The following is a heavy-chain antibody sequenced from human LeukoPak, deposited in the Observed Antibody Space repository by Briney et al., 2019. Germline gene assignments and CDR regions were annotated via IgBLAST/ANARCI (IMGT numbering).Heavy chain of an antibody. V-gene: IGHV1-46*01. CDR3: AQSPLYYYDSSGFTAVNWFDP. CDR2: INPSGGFT. D-gene: IGHD3-22*01. CDR1: GYTFTSYY. J-gene: IGHJ5*02. Sequence: ASVKVSCRASGYTFTSYYMHWVRQAPGQGLEWMGIINPSGGFTSYAQKFQGRVTMTRDTSTSTVYMELSSLRSGDTAVYYCAQSPLYYYDSSGFTAVNWFDPWGQGTLVTVSS.